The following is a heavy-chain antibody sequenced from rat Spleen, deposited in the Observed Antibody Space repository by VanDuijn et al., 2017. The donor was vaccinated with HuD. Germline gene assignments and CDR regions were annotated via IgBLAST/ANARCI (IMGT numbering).Heavy chain of an antibody. CDR1: GFTFSDYY. D-gene: IGHD1-7*01. CDR2: ISTGGGNT. V-gene: IGHV5-25*01. Sequence: EVRLEESGGGLVQPGGSMKLSCAASGFTFSDYYMAWVRQAPTKGLEWVAYISTGGGNTYYRDSVKGRFTISRDNAKSTLYLQMDSLRSEDTATYYCARHDLWAGGVMDAWGQGASVTVSS. CDR3: ARHDLWAGGVMDA. J-gene: IGHJ4*01.